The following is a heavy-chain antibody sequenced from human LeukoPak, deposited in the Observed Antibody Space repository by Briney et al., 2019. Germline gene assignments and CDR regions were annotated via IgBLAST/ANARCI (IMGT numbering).Heavy chain of an antibody. V-gene: IGHV3-23*01. CDR2: ISGSGGST. Sequence: SGGSLRLSCAASGFTFSSYAMSWVRQAPGKGLEWVLAISGSGGSTYYADSVKGRFTISRDNSKNTLYLQMNSLRAEDTAVYYCAKVCSGSYYAFDIWGQGTMVTVSS. CDR1: GFTFSSYA. D-gene: IGHD1-26*01. J-gene: IGHJ3*02. CDR3: AKVCSGSYYAFDI.